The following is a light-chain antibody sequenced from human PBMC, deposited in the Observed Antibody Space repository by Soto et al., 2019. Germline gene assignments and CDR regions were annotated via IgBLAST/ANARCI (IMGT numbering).Light chain of an antibody. Sequence: EILITQSPSTLSVSPGERATLSCRASQSVSSNLAWYQQKPGQAPRLLIYGASTRATGIPARFSGSGSGTEFTLTISSLQSEDFAVYYCQHWWTFGQGTKVDIK. CDR1: QSVSSN. CDR3: QHWWT. V-gene: IGKV3-15*01. CDR2: GAS. J-gene: IGKJ1*01.